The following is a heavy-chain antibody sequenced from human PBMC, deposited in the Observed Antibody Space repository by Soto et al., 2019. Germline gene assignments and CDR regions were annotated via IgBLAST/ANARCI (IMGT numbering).Heavy chain of an antibody. CDR1: GGSISSGGYY. D-gene: IGHD4-17*01. CDR2: IYYSGST. V-gene: IGHV4-31*02. CDR3: ASDEGSATVTRGSYWYFDL. Sequence: QVQLQESGPGLVKPSQILSLTWTVSGGSISSGGYYWSWIRQHPGKGLEWIGYIYYSGSTYYNPSLKSRVSISVDTSKNQFSLKLSSVVAADTAVYYCASDEGSATVTRGSYWYFDLWGRGTLVTVSS. J-gene: IGHJ2*01.